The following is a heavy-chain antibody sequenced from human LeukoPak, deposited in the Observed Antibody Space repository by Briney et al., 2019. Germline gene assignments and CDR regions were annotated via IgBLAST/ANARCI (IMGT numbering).Heavy chain of an antibody. CDR3: AKNGGSQCYSHLEW. CDR1: GFTFSSYG. V-gene: IGHV3-23*01. J-gene: IGHJ4*02. D-gene: IGHD2-15*01. Sequence: PGGSLRLSCAASGFTFSSYGMTWVRPAPGKGLEWISGTSGSGGSTYYANSVKGRFTISRDKSKNTLYLQMNSLRAEDTAVYYCAKNGGSQCYSHLEWWGQGTLVTVFS. CDR2: TSGSGGST.